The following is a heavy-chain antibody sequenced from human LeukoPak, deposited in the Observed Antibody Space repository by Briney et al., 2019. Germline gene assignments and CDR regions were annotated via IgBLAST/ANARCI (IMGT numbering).Heavy chain of an antibody. V-gene: IGHV4-59*12. CDR3: ARRAGIAAAAFFFDY. J-gene: IGHJ4*02. D-gene: IGHD6-13*01. CDR2: IYHSGST. Sequence: SETLSLTCTVSGGSISSYYWSWIRQPPGKGLEWIGYIYHSGSTYYNPSLKSRVTISVDRSKNQFSLKLSSVTAADTAEYYCARRAGIAAAAFFFDYWGQGTLVTVSS. CDR1: GGSISSYY.